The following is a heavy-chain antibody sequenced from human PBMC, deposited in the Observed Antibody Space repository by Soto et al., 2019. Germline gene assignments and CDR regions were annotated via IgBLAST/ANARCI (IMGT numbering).Heavy chain of an antibody. CDR1: GGSISSYH. CDR3: ARELWFGEIDY. CDR2: IYTSGST. Sequence: SETLSLTCTVSGGSISSYHWRWIRQPAGKGLEWIGRIYTSGSTNYNPSLKSRVTMSVDTSKNQFSLKTSSVTAADTAVYYSARELWFGEIDYWGQGTLVTVS. V-gene: IGHV4-4*07. D-gene: IGHD3-10*01. J-gene: IGHJ4*02.